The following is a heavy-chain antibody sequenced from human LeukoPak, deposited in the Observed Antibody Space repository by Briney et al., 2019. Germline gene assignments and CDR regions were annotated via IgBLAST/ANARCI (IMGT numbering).Heavy chain of an antibody. J-gene: IGHJ4*02. D-gene: IGHD6-6*01. V-gene: IGHV3-74*01. CDR3: ANWIGSSSRDY. Sequence: GGSLRLSCAASGFTFSSYWMHWVRQAPGKGLVWVSHINTDGSSTTYADSVRGRFTISRDNSKNALYLQMDSLRAEDTAVYYCANWIGSSSRDYWGQGTLVTVSS. CDR1: GFTFSSYW. CDR2: INTDGSST.